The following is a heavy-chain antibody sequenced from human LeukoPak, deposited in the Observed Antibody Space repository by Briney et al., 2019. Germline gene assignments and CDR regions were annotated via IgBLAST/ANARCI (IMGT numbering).Heavy chain of an antibody. CDR3: AKDEVRGYCSSTSCAPGGFDY. D-gene: IGHD2-2*01. V-gene: IGHV3-23*01. CDR2: ISGSGGST. J-gene: IGHJ4*02. CDR1: GFTFSSYA. Sequence: GGSLRLSCAASGFTFSSYAMSWVRQAPGKGLEWVSAISGSGGSTYYADSVKGRFTISRDNSKNTLYLQMNSLRAEDTAVYYCAKDEVRGYCSSTSCAPGGFDYWGQGTLVTVSP.